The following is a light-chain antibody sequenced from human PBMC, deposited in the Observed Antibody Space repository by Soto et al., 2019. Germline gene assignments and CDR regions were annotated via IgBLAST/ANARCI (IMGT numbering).Light chain of an antibody. CDR1: QSISSY. CDR3: QQSYSTPWR. CDR2: AAS. J-gene: IGKJ1*01. V-gene: IGKV1-39*01. Sequence: DIQMTQSPSSLSASVGDRVTITCRASQSISSYLNWYQQKPGKAPKLLIYAASRLQSGVPSRFRGSGSGTDFTLAISSLQPEDFATYYCQQSYSTPWRFGQGPKVEIK.